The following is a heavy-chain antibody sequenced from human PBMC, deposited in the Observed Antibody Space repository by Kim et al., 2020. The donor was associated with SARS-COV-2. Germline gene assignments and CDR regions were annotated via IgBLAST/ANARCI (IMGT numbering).Heavy chain of an antibody. V-gene: IGHV4-59*01. D-gene: IGHD2-2*01. Sequence: PSLKRRVTRSVDTSKNQFSLKLSSVTAADTAVYYCARAYCSSTSCYHFDYWGQGTLVTVSS. J-gene: IGHJ4*02. CDR3: ARAYCSSTSCYHFDY.